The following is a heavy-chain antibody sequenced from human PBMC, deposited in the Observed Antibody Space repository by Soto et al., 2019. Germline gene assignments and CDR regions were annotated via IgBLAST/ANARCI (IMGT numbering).Heavy chain of an antibody. J-gene: IGHJ6*02. Sequence: QVQLVESGGGLVEPGGSLRLSCATSGFTFSDHYMSWIRQAPGKGLAWVAYISGSGFTIYNADSVKGRFTISRDNAKNTLYLQMSSLRPEDTAVYYCVKDGSSGWPYYYGMDVWGQGTTVTVSS. CDR1: GFTFSDHY. CDR2: ISGSGFTI. D-gene: IGHD6-19*01. CDR3: VKDGSSGWPYYYGMDV. V-gene: IGHV3-11*04.